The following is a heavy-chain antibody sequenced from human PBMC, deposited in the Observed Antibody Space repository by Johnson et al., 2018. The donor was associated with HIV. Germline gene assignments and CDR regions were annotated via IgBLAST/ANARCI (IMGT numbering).Heavy chain of an antibody. J-gene: IGHJ3*02. D-gene: IGHD2-2*01. CDR3: AKDQEPAAINAFVI. CDR2: ISWNSGSI. Sequence: VQLVESGGGLVQPGRSLRLSCAASGFTFDDYAMHWVRQAPGKGLEWVSGISWNSGSIGYADSVKGRFTISRDNAKNSLYLQMNRLRAEDTAWYYCAKDQEPAAINAFVIWGQGTMVTVSS. CDR1: GFTFDDYA. V-gene: IGHV3-9*01.